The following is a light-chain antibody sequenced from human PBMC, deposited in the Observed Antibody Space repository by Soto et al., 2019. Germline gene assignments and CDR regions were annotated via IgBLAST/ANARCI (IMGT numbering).Light chain of an antibody. CDR3: QQYNNWPFT. J-gene: IGKJ4*01. Sequence: IHMTQSASTLSASVGDRATITYRASQTISSWLAWYQHKPGKAAKLLIYAASSLQSGVPSRFSGSGSGTEFTLTISSLQSEDFAIYYCQQYNNWPFTFGGGTKVDIK. CDR2: AAS. V-gene: IGKV1-5*01. CDR1: QTISSW.